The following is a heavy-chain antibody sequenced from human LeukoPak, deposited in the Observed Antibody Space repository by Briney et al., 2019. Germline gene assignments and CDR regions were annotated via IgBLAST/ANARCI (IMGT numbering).Heavy chain of an antibody. CDR3: ARGLPYYYYMDV. J-gene: IGHJ6*03. D-gene: IGHD4-11*01. CDR2: INSDGSST. Sequence: GGSLRLSCAASGFTFSSYWMHWVRQAPGKGLVWVSRINSDGSSTSYAASVKGRFTISRDNAKNTLYLQMNSLRAEDTAVYYCARGLPYYYYMDVWGKGTTVTVSS. CDR1: GFTFSSYW. V-gene: IGHV3-74*01.